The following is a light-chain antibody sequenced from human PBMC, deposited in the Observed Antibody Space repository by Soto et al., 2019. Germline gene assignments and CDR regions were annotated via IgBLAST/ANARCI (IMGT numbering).Light chain of an antibody. CDR3: ASYAGSSNFDV. J-gene: IGLJ1*01. V-gene: IGLV2-8*01. CDR1: SSDVGGYNY. Sequence: QSVLTQPPSASGSPGQSVTISCTGTSSDVGGYNYVSWYQQHPGKAPKLMIYEVSQRPSGVPDRFSGSKSGNTASLTVSGLQAEDEADYYCASYAGSSNFDVFGTGTQLTVL. CDR2: EVS.